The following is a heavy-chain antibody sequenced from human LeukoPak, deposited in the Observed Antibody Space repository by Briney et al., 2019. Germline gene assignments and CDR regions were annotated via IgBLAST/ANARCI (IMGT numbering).Heavy chain of an antibody. J-gene: IGHJ3*02. CDR3: AKDTVVAAGTGAFDI. D-gene: IGHD6-13*01. Sequence: PGGSLRLSCAASGFTFSSYAMSWVRQAPGKGLEWVAAISGSGGSTYYADSAKGRFTISRDNSKNTLYLQMNSLRAEDTAVYYCAKDTVVAAGTGAFDIWGQGTMVTVSS. CDR2: ISGSGGST. CDR1: GFTFSSYA. V-gene: IGHV3-23*01.